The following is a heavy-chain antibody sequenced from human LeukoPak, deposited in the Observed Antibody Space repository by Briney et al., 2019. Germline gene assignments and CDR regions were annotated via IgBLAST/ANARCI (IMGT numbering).Heavy chain of an antibody. CDR2: IYHSGST. D-gene: IGHD1-1*01. CDR1: GGSISRGGDS. CDR3: ARVTTTLNAGFDP. J-gene: IGHJ5*02. Sequence: PSETLSLTCAVSGGSISRGGDSGSWIRRPPGEGLEWIVYIYHSGSTYYTPSLKSRVTISVDRSNKQFPLKLSSVTAADTAVYYCARVTTTLNAGFDPWGQGTLVTVSS. V-gene: IGHV4-30-2*01.